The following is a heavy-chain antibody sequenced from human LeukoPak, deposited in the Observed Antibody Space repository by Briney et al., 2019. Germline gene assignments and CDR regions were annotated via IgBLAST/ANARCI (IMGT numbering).Heavy chain of an antibody. CDR2: IYTSGST. CDR1: GGSISSGSYY. J-gene: IGHJ3*02. D-gene: IGHD5-18*01. CDR3: ARGIQLWFENAFDI. Sequence: PSQTLSLTCTVSGGSISSGSYYWSWIRQPAGKGLEWIGRIYTSGSTNYNPSLKSRVTISVDTSKNQFSLKLSSVTAADTAVYYCARGIQLWFENAFDIWGQGTMVTVSS. V-gene: IGHV4-61*02.